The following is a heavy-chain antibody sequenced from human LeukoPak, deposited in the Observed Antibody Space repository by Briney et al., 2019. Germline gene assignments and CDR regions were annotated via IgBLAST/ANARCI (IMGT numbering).Heavy chain of an antibody. CDR2: ISYDGSNK. Sequence: GGSLRLSCAASGFTFSSYAMHWVRQAPGKGLEWVAVISYDGSNKYYADSVKGRFTISRDNSKNTLYLHMNSLRAEDTAVYYCAKGSSGWEVDYWGQGTLVTVSS. CDR3: AKGSSGWEVDY. CDR1: GFTFSSYA. D-gene: IGHD6-19*01. J-gene: IGHJ4*02. V-gene: IGHV3-30-3*01.